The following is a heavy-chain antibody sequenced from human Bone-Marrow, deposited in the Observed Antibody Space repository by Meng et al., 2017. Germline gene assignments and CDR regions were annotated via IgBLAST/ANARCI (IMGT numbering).Heavy chain of an antibody. D-gene: IGHD3-10*01. CDR1: HYTFTGYG. CDR3: SRGTPGRRYVDY. V-gene: IGHV1-18*01. CDR2: LGAHDGDT. J-gene: IGHJ4*02. Sequence: QVQVVQSGAEVKRPGASVKVSCKASHYTFTGYGVGWFRQAPGQGLEWMAWLGAHDGDTSHAPRFQGRVTVTADRPTATAYMELRNLRSDDTAVYYCSRGTPGRRYVDYWGQGTLVTVSS.